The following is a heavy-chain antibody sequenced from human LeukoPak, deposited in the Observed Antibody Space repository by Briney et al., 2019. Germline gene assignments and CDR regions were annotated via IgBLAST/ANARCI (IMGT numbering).Heavy chain of an antibody. J-gene: IGHJ5*02. D-gene: IGHD2-15*01. CDR1: GGSFSGYY. Sequence: PSETLSLTCAVYGGSFSGYYWSWIRQPPGKGLEWIGEINHSGSTNYNPSLKSRVTISVDTSENQFSLKLSSVTAADTAVYYCARGGGYCSGGSCYSTGERFDPWGQGTLVTVSS. CDR3: ARGGGYCSGGSCYSTGERFDP. CDR2: INHSGST. V-gene: IGHV4-34*01.